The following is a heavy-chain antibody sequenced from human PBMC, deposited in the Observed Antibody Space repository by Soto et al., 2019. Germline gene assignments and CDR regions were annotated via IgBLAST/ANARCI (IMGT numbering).Heavy chain of an antibody. D-gene: IGHD3-16*01. CDR2: VYKNGGVT. J-gene: IGHJ5*02. CDR1: GFTFSDSW. Sequence: GGSLRLSCVASGFTFSDSWMHWVRQAPGKGLEWVANVYKNGGVTFYIDSVKGRFTISRDNAKDSLFLQMNNLRVEDTAVYYCTSKGAWGQGTLVTVSS. V-gene: IGHV3-7*05. CDR3: TSKGA.